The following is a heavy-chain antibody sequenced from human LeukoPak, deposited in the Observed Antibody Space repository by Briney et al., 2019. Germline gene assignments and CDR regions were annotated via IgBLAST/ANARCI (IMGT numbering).Heavy chain of an antibody. CDR1: GESFSGYY. J-gene: IGHJ1*01. D-gene: IGHD3-22*01. CDR2: INHSGST. CDR3: ARLKDSSGYHQH. Sequence: PSETLSLTCAVYGESFSGYYWTWIRQPPGKGLEWIGEINHSGSTNYNPSLKSRVTISVDTSKNQFSLKLSSVTAADTAVYYCARLKDSSGYHQHWGQGTLVTVSS. V-gene: IGHV4-34*01.